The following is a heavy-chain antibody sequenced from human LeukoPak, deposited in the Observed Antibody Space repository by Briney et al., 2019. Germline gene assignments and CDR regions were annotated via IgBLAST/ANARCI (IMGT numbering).Heavy chain of an antibody. CDR2: FRGDGGST. Sequence: GGTLRLSCEVSGFTFSTFGMNWLRQAPGKGLEWVSSFRGDGGSTYYAESVKGRFTISRDNSKNTVYLQMNNLRVEDTAIYYCAKDGYGSGGRWFDPWGQGTLVTVSS. CDR1: GFTFSTFG. D-gene: IGHD3-10*01. CDR3: AKDGYGSGGRWFDP. V-gene: IGHV3-23*01. J-gene: IGHJ5*02.